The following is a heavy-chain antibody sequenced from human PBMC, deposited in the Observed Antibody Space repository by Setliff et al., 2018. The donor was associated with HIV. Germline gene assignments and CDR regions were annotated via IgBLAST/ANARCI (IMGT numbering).Heavy chain of an antibody. CDR1: GYSFTSYW. CDR3: ARSRRDGYNLEAFDI. V-gene: IGHV5-51*01. CDR2: IYPGDSDT. Sequence: GASLKLSCKGSGYSFTSYWIGWVRQMPGKGLEWMGIIYPGDSDTRYSPSFQGQVTISADKSISTAYLQWSTLKASDTAMYYCARSRRDGYNLEAFDIWGQGTMVTVSS. D-gene: IGHD5-12*01. J-gene: IGHJ3*02.